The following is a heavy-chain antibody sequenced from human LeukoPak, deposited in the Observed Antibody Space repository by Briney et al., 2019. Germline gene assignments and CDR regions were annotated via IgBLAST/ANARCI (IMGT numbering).Heavy chain of an antibody. D-gene: IGHD2-8*01. J-gene: IGHJ4*02. CDR2: IKNKANSYAT. Sequence: GGSLRLSCAASGFTFSGSSIHWVRQASGKGLEWVGRIKNKANSYATAYTASVKGRFTFSRDDSKNTTYLQMNSLKTEDTAVYYCTRYCTNGLCPFDHWGQGTLVTVSS. V-gene: IGHV3-73*01. CDR1: GFTFSGSS. CDR3: TRYCTNGLCPFDH.